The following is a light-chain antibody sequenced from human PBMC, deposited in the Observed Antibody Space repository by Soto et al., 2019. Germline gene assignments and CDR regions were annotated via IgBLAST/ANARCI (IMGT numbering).Light chain of an antibody. CDR3: QQYGSSTWT. CDR2: DAS. J-gene: IGKJ1*01. Sequence: EIVMTQSPATLSVSPGERATLSCRASQSVRNNYLAWYQQKPGQAPRLLIYDASSRAPGIPDRFSGSGSGTDFTLTISRLEPEDFAVYYCQQYGSSTWTFGQGTKVDIK. CDR1: QSVRNNY. V-gene: IGKV3-20*01.